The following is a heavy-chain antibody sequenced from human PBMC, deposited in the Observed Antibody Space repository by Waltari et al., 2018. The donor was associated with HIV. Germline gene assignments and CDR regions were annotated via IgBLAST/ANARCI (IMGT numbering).Heavy chain of an antibody. Sequence: EVQLAESGGHLVQPVASLRLSSAFSGFSFSSLWMSWVRLAPGKGLEWVASMKQDGSEKYYVDSVKGRFTNSRDNAKNSLFLQMDSLRAEDTALYYCSRLSYHAFDLWGQGTMVTVSS. CDR2: MKQDGSEK. CDR3: SRLSYHAFDL. CDR1: GFSFSSLW. V-gene: IGHV3-7*01. J-gene: IGHJ3*01. D-gene: IGHD3-16*02.